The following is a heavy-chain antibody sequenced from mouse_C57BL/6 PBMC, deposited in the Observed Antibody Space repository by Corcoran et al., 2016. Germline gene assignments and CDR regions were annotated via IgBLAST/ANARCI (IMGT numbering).Heavy chain of an antibody. CDR2: INPYNGGT. J-gene: IGHJ4*01. CDR1: GYTFTDYY. V-gene: IGHV1-19*01. Sequence: EVQLQQSGPVLVKPGASVKMSCKASGYTFTDYYMNGVKQSHGKSLEWIGVINPYNGGTSYNQKFKGKATLTVDKSSSTAYMELNSLTSEDSAVYYCARDDYRAMDYWGQGTSVTVSS. CDR3: ARDDYRAMDY.